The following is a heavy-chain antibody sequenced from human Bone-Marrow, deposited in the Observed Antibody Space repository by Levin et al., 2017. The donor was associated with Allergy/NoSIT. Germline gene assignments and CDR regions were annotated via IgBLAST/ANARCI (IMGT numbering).Heavy chain of an antibody. J-gene: IGHJ4*02. CDR2: INPNSGGT. CDR1: GYTFTGYY. D-gene: IGHD1-26*01. V-gene: IGHV1-2*02. CDR3: ARAPSQYSGSYYY. Sequence: KLGESLKISCQASGYTFTGYYMHWVRQAPGQGLEWMGWINPNSGGTNYAQKFQGRVTMTRDTSISTAYMELSRLRSDDTAVYYCARAPSQYSGSYYYWGQGTLVTVSS.